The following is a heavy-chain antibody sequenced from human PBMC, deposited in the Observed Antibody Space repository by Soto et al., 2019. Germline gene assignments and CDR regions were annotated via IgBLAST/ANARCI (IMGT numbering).Heavy chain of an antibody. Sequence: SATLSLTCTVSGGSISSSSYYWGWIRQPPGKGLEWIGSIYYSGSTYYNPSLKSRVTISVDTSKNQFSLKLSSVTAADTAVYYCARRITMIVVVRRGGDYFDYWGQGTLVTVSS. CDR1: GGSISSSSYY. CDR2: IYYSGST. CDR3: ARRITMIVVVRRGGDYFDY. V-gene: IGHV4-39*01. J-gene: IGHJ4*02. D-gene: IGHD3-22*01.